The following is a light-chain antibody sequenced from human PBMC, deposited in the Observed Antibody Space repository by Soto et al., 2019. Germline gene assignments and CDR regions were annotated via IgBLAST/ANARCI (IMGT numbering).Light chain of an antibody. Sequence: EMVMTQSPVTLSVSPGERATLSCRASQSVSSNLAWYQQKPGQAPRLLIYSASTRATGIPARFSGSGSGTEFTLTISSLQSEDFAVYYCQQYSNWPRTFGQGTKVDIK. J-gene: IGKJ1*01. V-gene: IGKV3-15*01. CDR3: QQYSNWPRT. CDR1: QSVSSN. CDR2: SAS.